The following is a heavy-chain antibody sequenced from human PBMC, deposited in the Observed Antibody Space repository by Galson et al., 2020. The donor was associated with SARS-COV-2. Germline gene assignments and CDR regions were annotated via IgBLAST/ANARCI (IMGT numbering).Heavy chain of an antibody. V-gene: IGHV3-23*01. Sequence: SCAASGFTFNSYAMSWVRQAPGKGLEWVPAISGSGGSTYYADSVKGRFTISRDNSKNTLYLQMNSLRAEDTAVYYCAKDYLSYDILTGVDYWGQGTLVGVSS. D-gene: IGHD3-9*01. CDR2: ISGSGGST. CDR3: AKDYLSYDILTGVDY. CDR1: GFTFNSYA. J-gene: IGHJ4*02.